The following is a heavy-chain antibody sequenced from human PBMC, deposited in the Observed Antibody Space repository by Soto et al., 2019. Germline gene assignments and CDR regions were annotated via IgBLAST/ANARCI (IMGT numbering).Heavy chain of an antibody. CDR3: ASGSGWFSRDY. Sequence: QFQLVQSGTEVKKPGASVRVSCQASGYTFTTYPMHWVRQAPGQGLEWRAWINTGNGDTKYSQKFQGRVTVKRHPSASTDYMDLRSLQSEDTAVFYCASGSGWFSRDYWGQGTLVTFSS. J-gene: IGHJ4*02. CDR2: INTGNGDT. CDR1: GYTFTTYP. V-gene: IGHV1-3*04. D-gene: IGHD6-19*01.